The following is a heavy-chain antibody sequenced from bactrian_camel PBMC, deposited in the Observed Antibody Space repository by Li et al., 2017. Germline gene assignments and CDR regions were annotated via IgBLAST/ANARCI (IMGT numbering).Heavy chain of an antibody. V-gene: IGHV3S1*01. J-gene: IGHJ6*01. CDR3: AAGVYPLDIVVEGTYDLREDAFGY. CDR1: GYSYRTYC. Sequence: HVQLVESGGGSVQVGGSLNLSCVATPGYSYRTYCMAWFRQGPGKEREGVAAIYTGRDRPPRPWHAPSLKDRFTISHDSTDNTVTLQMDNLKPDDTAMYYCAAGVYPLDIVVEGTYDLREDAFGYWGQGTQVTVS. CDR2: IYTGRDRPPRP. D-gene: IGHD6*01.